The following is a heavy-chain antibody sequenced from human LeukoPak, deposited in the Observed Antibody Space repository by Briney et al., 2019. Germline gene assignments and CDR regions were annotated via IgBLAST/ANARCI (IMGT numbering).Heavy chain of an antibody. CDR3: ARGDAQAFDI. CDR2: IKHDGSEK. J-gene: IGHJ3*02. V-gene: IGHV3-7*01. CDR1: GFIFSSYW. D-gene: IGHD2-2*01. Sequence: PGGSLRLSCAASGFIFSSYWMSWVRQAPGKGLEWVANIKHDGSEKYYVDSVKGRFTISRDNPKNSLYLQMNSLRAEDTAVYYCARGDAQAFDIWGQGTMVTVSS.